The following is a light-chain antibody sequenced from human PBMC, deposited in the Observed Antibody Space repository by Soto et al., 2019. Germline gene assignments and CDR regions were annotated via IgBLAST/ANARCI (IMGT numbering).Light chain of an antibody. V-gene: IGLV1-40*01. J-gene: IGLJ1*01. CDR3: QSYDSRLSGLYV. Sequence: QSVLTQPPSVSWAPVEGVTISCTGSSSNIGAGYDVHWYQQLPGTAPKLLIYGNSNRPSGVPDRFSGSKSGTSASLAITGLQAEDEDDYYCQSYDSRLSGLYVFGTGTKVTVL. CDR2: GNS. CDR1: SSNIGAGYD.